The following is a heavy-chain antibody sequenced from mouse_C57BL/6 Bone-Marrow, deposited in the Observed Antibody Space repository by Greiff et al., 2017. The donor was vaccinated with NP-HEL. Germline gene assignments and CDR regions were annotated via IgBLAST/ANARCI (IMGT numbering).Heavy chain of an antibody. CDR3: WGVTTTYFDY. V-gene: IGHV1-82*01. J-gene: IGHJ2*01. CDR2: IYPGDGDT. Sequence: QVQLKESGPELVKPGASVKISCKASGYAFSSSWMNWVKQRPGKGLEWIGRIYPGDGDTNYNGKFKGKATLTADKSSSTAYMQLSSLTSEDSAVYFCWGVTTTYFDYWGQGTTLTVSS. CDR1: GYAFSSSW. D-gene: IGHD2-2*01.